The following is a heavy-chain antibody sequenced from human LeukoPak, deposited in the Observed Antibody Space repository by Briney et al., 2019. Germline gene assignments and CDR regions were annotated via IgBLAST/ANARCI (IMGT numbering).Heavy chain of an antibody. Sequence: ASVNVSFKASGYTFTVYYMHWVGQAPGQGGEWMGWINPNSGGTNYAQKFQGRVTMTRDTSISTAYMELSRLRSDDTAVYYCARESAAADLTWGQGTLVTVSS. CDR1: GYTFTVYY. D-gene: IGHD6-13*01. CDR2: INPNSGGT. J-gene: IGHJ5*02. CDR3: ARESAAADLT. V-gene: IGHV1-2*02.